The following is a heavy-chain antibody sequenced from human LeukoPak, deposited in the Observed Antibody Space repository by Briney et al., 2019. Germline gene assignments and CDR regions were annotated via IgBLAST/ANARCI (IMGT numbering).Heavy chain of an antibody. Sequence: GRSLRLSCAASGFTFSSYGMHWVRQAPGKGLEWVAVISYDGSNKYYADSVKGRFTISRDNSKNTLYLQMNSLRAEDTAVYYCAKGSSIVATILGYWGQGTLVTVSP. CDR2: ISYDGSNK. V-gene: IGHV3-30*18. CDR1: GFTFSSYG. CDR3: AKGSSIVATILGY. D-gene: IGHD5-12*01. J-gene: IGHJ4*02.